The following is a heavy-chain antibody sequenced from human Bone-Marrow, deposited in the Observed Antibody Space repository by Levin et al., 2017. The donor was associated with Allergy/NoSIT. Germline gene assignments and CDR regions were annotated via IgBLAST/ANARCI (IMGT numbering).Heavy chain of an antibody. J-gene: IGHJ4*02. CDR3: ARCTAAGEFDY. CDR1: GFNFDDTA. Sequence: GGSLRLSCAASGFNFDDTAMHWVRQAPGKGLEWVSGITWNSGSRNYADSVKGRFTISRDNAKKSLYLQMNSLKTEDTAVYYCARCTAAGEFDYWGQGTLVTVSS. D-gene: IGHD6-13*01. V-gene: IGHV3-9*01. CDR2: ITWNSGSR.